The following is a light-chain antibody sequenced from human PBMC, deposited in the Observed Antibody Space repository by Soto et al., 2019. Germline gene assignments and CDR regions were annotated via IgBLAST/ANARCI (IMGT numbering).Light chain of an antibody. CDR1: SSDVGGYNY. CDR2: DVR. V-gene: IGLV2-14*03. Sequence: QSVLTQPASVSGSPGQSITSSCTGTSSDVGGYNYVSWYQQHPGKAPKLLIYDVRSRPAGVSNRFSGSKSGNTASLTISGLKAEDEADYYCSSLTSSTTYVFGTGSKVTV. J-gene: IGLJ1*01. CDR3: SSLTSSTTYV.